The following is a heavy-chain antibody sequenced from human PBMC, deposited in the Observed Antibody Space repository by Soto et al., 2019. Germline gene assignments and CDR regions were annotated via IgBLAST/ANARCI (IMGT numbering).Heavy chain of an antibody. D-gene: IGHD3-9*01. CDR2: INHSGST. Sequence: SETLSLTCAVYGGSFSGYYWSWIRQPPGKGLEWIGEINHSGSTNYNPSLKSRVTISVDTSKNQFSLKLSSVTAADTAVYYCARGQILTGYYNGSPFDYWGQGTLVTVSS. V-gene: IGHV4-34*01. J-gene: IGHJ4*02. CDR3: ARGQILTGYYNGSPFDY. CDR1: GGSFSGYY.